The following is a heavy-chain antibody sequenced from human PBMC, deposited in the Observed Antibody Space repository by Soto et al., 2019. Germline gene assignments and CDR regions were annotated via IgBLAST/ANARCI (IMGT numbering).Heavy chain of an antibody. D-gene: IGHD3-10*01. J-gene: IGHJ4*02. CDR3: VGGQYYFDY. V-gene: IGHV3-30*03. CDR2: ISYDGSNK. CDR1: GFPFTTYG. Sequence: QVQLVESGGGVVQPGRSLRLSCAASGFPFTTYGMHWVREGPGKGLEWVVVISYDGSNKYYADSVKGRFTISRDNSKNTLYLQMNSLRPEDTALYYCVGGQYYFDYRGPGTLVTVSS.